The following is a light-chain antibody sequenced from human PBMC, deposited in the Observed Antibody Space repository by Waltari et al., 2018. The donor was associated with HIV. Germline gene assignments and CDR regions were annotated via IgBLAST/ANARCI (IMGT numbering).Light chain of an antibody. Sequence: DIVMTQSPDSLAVSLGERATINCKSSRTVLYSSDNKNYLAWYPQKPGQPPKLLISWASTRESGVPDRFSGSGSGTDFTLTISSLQAEDVAVYYCQQYYESPPSWTFGQGTKVETK. CDR1: RTVLYSSDNKNY. V-gene: IGKV4-1*01. J-gene: IGKJ1*01. CDR2: WAS. CDR3: QQYYESPPSWT.